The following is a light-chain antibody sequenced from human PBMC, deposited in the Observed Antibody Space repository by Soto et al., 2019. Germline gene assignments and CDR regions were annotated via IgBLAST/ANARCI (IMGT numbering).Light chain of an antibody. CDR2: GAS. CDR3: QQYNYWPGT. J-gene: IGKJ1*01. Sequence: EIVLTQSPGTLSPSPAQRATLPSPVSQSVSSSYLAWYQQKPGQAPRLLISGASTRATGITDRFSGSGSGTEFTLTINSLQSEDFAVYYCQQYNYWPGTFGQGTKVDI. CDR1: QSVSSSY. V-gene: IGKV3-15*01.